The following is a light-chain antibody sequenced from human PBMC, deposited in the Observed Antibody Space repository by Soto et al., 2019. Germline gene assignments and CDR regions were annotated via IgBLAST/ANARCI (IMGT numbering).Light chain of an antibody. J-gene: IGLJ3*02. CDR1: SSNIENNY. CDR2: DNN. V-gene: IGLV1-51*01. CDR3: GTWDSSLRVVV. Sequence: QSVLTQPPSVSAAPGQKVTITCSGSSSNIENNYVSWYQQFPGTAPKLLIYDNNERPSGIPDRFSGSKSGTSATLGIAGLQTGDEADYYCGTWDSSLRVVVFGGGTKVTVL.